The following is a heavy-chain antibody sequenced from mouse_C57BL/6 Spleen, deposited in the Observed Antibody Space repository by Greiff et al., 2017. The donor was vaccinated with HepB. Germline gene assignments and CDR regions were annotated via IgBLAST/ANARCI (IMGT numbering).Heavy chain of an antibody. CDR3: ARGDYLDY. CDR1: GYTFTDYY. J-gene: IGHJ2*01. Sequence: EVQLQQSGPELVKPGASVKISCKASGYTFTDYYMNWVKQSHGKSLEWIGDINPDNGGTSYNQKFKGKATLTVDKSSSTAYMELRSLTSEDSAVYYCARGDYLDYWGQGTTLTVSS. V-gene: IGHV1-26*01. CDR2: INPDNGGT.